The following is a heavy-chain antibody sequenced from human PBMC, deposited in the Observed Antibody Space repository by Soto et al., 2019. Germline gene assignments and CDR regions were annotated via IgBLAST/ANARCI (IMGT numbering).Heavy chain of an antibody. Sequence: EVQLLESGGGLVQPGGSLRLSCAASGFTFSSYAMSWVRQAPGKGLEWVSAISGSGGSTYYADSVKGRFTISRDNSKNTLYLQMNSLGAEDTAVYYCAKVAAPSAHYYYYMDVWGKGTTVTVSS. J-gene: IGHJ6*03. D-gene: IGHD6-13*01. CDR1: GFTFSSYA. V-gene: IGHV3-23*01. CDR2: ISGSGGST. CDR3: AKVAAPSAHYYYYMDV.